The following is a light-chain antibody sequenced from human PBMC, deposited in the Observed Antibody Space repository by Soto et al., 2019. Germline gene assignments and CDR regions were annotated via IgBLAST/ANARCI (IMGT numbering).Light chain of an antibody. Sequence: VLAQTPSVSGAPGQRVTISCTGRSSNIGAGYDVHWYQHLPGTAPKLLIYGTTNRPSGVPDRFSGSKSGISASLAITGLQAEDEADYYCHSYDSSLSASVFGAGTKVTVL. J-gene: IGLJ1*01. CDR1: SSNIGAGYD. V-gene: IGLV1-40*01. CDR2: GTT. CDR3: HSYDSSLSASV.